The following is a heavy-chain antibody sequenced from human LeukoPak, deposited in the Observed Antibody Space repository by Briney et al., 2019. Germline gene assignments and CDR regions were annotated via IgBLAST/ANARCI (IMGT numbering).Heavy chain of an antibody. J-gene: IGHJ4*02. Sequence: SETLSLTCAVYGGSFSGCYWSWIRQPPGKGLEWIGEINHSGSTNYNPSLKSRVTISVDTSKNQFSLKLSSVTAADTAVYYCARETGYSTVWGQGTLVTFSS. CDR2: INHSGST. CDR3: ARETGYSTV. V-gene: IGHV4-34*01. D-gene: IGHD6-13*01. CDR1: GGSFSGCY.